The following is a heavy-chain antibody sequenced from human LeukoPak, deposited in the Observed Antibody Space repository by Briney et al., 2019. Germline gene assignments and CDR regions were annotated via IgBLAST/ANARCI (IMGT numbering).Heavy chain of an antibody. J-gene: IGHJ4*02. CDR2: INTDGSST. D-gene: IGHD6-13*01. CDR1: GFTFSSYW. V-gene: IGHV3-74*01. Sequence: GGSLRLSCTASGFTFSSYWMHWVRQAPGKELVWVSRINTDGSSTSYADSVKGRFTISRDNAKNTLYLQMNSLRAEDTAVYYCARVSSSSWWALDYWGQGTLVTVSS. CDR3: ARVSSSSWWALDY.